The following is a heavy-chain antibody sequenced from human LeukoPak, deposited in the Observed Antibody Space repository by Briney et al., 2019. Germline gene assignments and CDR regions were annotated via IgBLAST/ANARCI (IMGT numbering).Heavy chain of an antibody. V-gene: IGHV3-21*01. Sequence: GGSLRLSCAASGFTFSSYSMNWVRQAPGKGLEWVSSISSSSSYIYYADSVKGRFTISRDNAKNSLYLQMNSLRAEDTAVYYCARDMGYDYVWGSYLYYYYGMDVWGQGTTVTVSS. CDR3: ARDMGYDYVWGSYLYYYYGMDV. CDR1: GFTFSSYS. CDR2: ISSSSSYI. J-gene: IGHJ6*02. D-gene: IGHD3-16*02.